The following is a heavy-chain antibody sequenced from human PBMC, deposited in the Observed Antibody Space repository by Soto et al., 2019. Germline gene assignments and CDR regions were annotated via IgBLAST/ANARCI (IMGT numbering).Heavy chain of an antibody. V-gene: IGHV4-59*01. CDR2: IYYSGST. CDR1: GGSISSYD. Sequence: SETLSLTCTVSGGSISSYDWSWIRQPPGKGLEWIGYIYYSGSTNYNPSLKSRVTISVDTSKNQFSLKMSSVTAADTAVYYCARLATRYYFDYWGQGTQVTVSS. D-gene: IGHD1-1*01. J-gene: IGHJ4*02. CDR3: ARLATRYYFDY.